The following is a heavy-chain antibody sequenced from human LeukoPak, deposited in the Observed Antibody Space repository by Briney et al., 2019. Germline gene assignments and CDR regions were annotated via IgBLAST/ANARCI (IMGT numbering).Heavy chain of an antibody. CDR1: GGSFSGYY. J-gene: IGHJ4*02. V-gene: IGHV4-34*01. Sequence: PSETLSLTCAVYGGSFSGYYWSWIRQPPGKGLEWIGEINHSGSTNYNPSLKSRVTISVDTSKNQFSLKLSSVTAADTAAYYCARGASWIQLMLLFDYWGQGTLVTVSS. D-gene: IGHD5-18*01. CDR3: ARGASWIQLMLLFDY. CDR2: INHSGST.